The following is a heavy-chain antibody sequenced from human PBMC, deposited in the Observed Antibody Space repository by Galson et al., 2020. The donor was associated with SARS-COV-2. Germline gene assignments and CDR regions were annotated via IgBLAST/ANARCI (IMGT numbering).Heavy chain of an antibody. CDR3: ARGGSRPIMVFDYYYFYMDV. J-gene: IGHJ6*03. CDR2: ISHRGST. CDR1: GGSFSDYS. V-gene: IGHV4-34*01. D-gene: IGHD2-8*01. Sequence: SETLSLTSAVYGGSFSDYSWTWVRQPPGKGLDWIGEISHRGSTLYSPSLKSRVFMSVDTSKNQFSLKLSSVTAADTAVYYCARGGSRPIMVFDYYYFYMDVWGKGTTVTVSS.